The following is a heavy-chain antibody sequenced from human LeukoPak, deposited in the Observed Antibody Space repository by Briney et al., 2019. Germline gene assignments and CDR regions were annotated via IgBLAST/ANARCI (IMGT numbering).Heavy chain of an antibody. CDR1: GFTFSDYY. J-gene: IGHJ6*02. CDR2: ISSSGSTI. D-gene: IGHD1-26*01. CDR3: ARAPWELPPPYYYYGMDV. V-gene: IGHV3-11*04. Sequence: GGSLRLSCAASGFTFSDYYMSWIRQAPGKGLEWVSYISSSGSTIYYADSVKGRFTISRDNAKNSLYLQMNSLRAEDTAVYYCARAPWELPPPYYYYGMDVWGQGTTVTVSS.